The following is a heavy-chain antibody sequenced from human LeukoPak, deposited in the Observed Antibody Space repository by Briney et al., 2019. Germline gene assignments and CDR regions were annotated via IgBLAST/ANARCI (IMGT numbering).Heavy chain of an antibody. Sequence: GGSLRLSCAASGFTFSSYSMNRVRQAPGKGLEWVSSISSSGTYVYYADSVKGRFTISRDNAKNSLSLQMNSLRADDAAVYYCARASSKQLAGYLPDGFDTWGQGTMVTVSS. D-gene: IGHD3-9*01. V-gene: IGHV3-21*01. J-gene: IGHJ3*02. CDR2: ISSSGTYV. CDR3: ARASSKQLAGYLPDGFDT. CDR1: GFTFSSYS.